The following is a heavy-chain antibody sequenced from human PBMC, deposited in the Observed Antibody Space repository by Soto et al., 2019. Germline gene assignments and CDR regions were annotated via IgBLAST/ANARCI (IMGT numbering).Heavy chain of an antibody. D-gene: IGHD2-2*01. CDR1: GFSLSTSGVG. Sequence: QITLKESGPTLVKPTQTLTLTCTFSGFSLSTSGVGVGWIRQPPGKALEWLALIYWNDDKRYRPSLKSRLTITQDPYKNPVVLTMANKDPVDTATYYCARSAGEECSSNSGIAWFVPWRQGTQVTVSS. J-gene: IGHJ5*02. CDR3: ARSAGEECSSNSGIAWFVP. CDR2: IYWNDDK. V-gene: IGHV2-5*01.